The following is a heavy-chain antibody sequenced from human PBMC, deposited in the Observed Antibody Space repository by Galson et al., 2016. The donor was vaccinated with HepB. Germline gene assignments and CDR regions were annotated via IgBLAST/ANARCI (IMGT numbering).Heavy chain of an antibody. CDR3: ARSRFPGYCAASVCHSFDY. J-gene: IGHJ4*02. Sequence: SLRLSCAASGFTLRSYAMHWVRQAPGKGLEWVAITSYDGNYKYYADSVKGRFTISRDNSKNTLYLQLNSLRTGDTAVYYCARSRFPGYCAASVCHSFDYWGQGTLVTVSS. D-gene: IGHD2-8*02. CDR1: GFTLRSYA. V-gene: IGHV3-30*03. CDR2: TSYDGNYK.